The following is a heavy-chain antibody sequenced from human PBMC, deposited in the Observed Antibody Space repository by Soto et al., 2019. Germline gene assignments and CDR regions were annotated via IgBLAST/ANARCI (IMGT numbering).Heavy chain of an antibody. D-gene: IGHD6-6*01. J-gene: IGHJ6*02. CDR3: ARMSIVGRRDYYYGMDV. CDR1: GFSFSDYS. CDR2: IRSSTSYI. Sequence: EVQLVESGGGLVKPGGSLRLSCAASGFSFSDYSVNWVRQAPGKGLEWVSSIRSSTSYIYYADSVKGRFTISRDSAKNSLYLQMNSLRAEDTAVYFCARMSIVGRRDYYYGMDVWGQGTTVTVSS. V-gene: IGHV3-21*01.